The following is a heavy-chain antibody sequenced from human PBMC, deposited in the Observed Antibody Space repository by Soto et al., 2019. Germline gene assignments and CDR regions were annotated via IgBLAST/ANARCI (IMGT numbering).Heavy chain of an antibody. Sequence: QVQLQESGPGLVKPSQTLSLTCTVSGGSISSGGYYWSWIRQHPGKGLEWIGYIYYSGSTYYNPSLKSRVTISVDTSKNQFSLKLSSVTAADTAVYYCARGKGYCSGGSCYSGYNWFDPWCQGTLVTVSS. CDR2: IYYSGST. J-gene: IGHJ5*02. V-gene: IGHV4-31*03. D-gene: IGHD2-15*01. CDR1: GGSISSGGYY. CDR3: ARGKGYCSGGSCYSGYNWFDP.